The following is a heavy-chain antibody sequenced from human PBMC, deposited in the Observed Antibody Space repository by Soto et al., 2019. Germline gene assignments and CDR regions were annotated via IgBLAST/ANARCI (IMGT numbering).Heavy chain of an antibody. J-gene: IGHJ6*03. D-gene: IGHD3-3*01. CDR1: GGSISSYY. CDR3: ARARYYDFWSGYQPYYYYMDV. V-gene: IGHV4-59*01. CDR2: IYYSGST. Sequence: PSETLSLTCTVSGGSISSYYWSWIRQPPGKGLEWIGYIYYSGSTNYNPSLKSRVTISVDTSKNQFSLKLSSVTAADTAVYYCARARYYDFWSGYQPYYYYMDVWGKGTTVTVSS.